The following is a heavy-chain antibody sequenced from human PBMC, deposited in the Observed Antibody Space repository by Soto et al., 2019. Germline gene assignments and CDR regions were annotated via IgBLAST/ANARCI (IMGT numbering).Heavy chain of an antibody. CDR2: ISSSGSTI. J-gene: IGHJ4*02. CDR3: ARDCGSGYADLDY. D-gene: IGHD5-12*01. Sequence: EVQLVESGGGLVQPGGSLRLSCAASGFTFSSYEMNWVRQAPGKGLEWVSYISSSGSTIYYADSVKGRFTISRDNAKNSLYRQMNSLRAEDTAVYYCARDCGSGYADLDYWGQGTLVTVSS. CDR1: GFTFSSYE. V-gene: IGHV3-48*03.